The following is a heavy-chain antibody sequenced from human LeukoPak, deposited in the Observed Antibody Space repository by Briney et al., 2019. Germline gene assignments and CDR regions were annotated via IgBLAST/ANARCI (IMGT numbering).Heavy chain of an antibody. V-gene: IGHV3-74*01. D-gene: IGHD1/OR15-1a*01. J-gene: IGHJ5*02. CDR1: GFTLSYYW. CDR3: ARDPRNKGFDP. CDR2: INGDGSST. Sequence: GGSLRLSCAASGFTLSYYWMHWVRQGPAKGLVWVSPINGDGSSTNYADSVKGRFTISRDNAKNTLYLEMNSLRVEDTAVYYCARDPRNKGFDPWGQGTLVTVSS.